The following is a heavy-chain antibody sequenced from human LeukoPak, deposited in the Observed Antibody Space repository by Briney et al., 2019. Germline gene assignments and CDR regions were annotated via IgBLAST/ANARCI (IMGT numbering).Heavy chain of an antibody. CDR2: FDPEDGET. CDR3: ARADHEYCSSTSCYYYYYYYMDV. Sequence: GASVKVSCKVSGYTLTELSMHWVRQAPGKGLEWMGGFDPEDGETIYAQKFQGRATMTEDTSTDTAYMELSSLRSEDTAVYYCARADHEYCSSTSCYYYYYYYMDVWGKGTTVTVSS. J-gene: IGHJ6*03. CDR1: GYTLTELS. D-gene: IGHD2-2*01. V-gene: IGHV1-24*01.